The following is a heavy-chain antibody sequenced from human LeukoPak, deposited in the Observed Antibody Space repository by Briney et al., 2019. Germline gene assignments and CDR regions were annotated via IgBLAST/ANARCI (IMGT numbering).Heavy chain of an antibody. CDR3: ARDCPSYYYDSSGCFDH. J-gene: IGHJ4*02. CDR1: GGSISSYY. Sequence: PSETLSLTCTVSGGSISSYYWSWIRQPPGKGLEWIGYIYYSGSTNYNPSLKSRVTISVDTSKNQFSLKLSSVTAADTAVYYCARDCPSYYYDSSGCFDHWGQGTLVTVSS. D-gene: IGHD3-22*01. CDR2: IYYSGST. V-gene: IGHV4-59*01.